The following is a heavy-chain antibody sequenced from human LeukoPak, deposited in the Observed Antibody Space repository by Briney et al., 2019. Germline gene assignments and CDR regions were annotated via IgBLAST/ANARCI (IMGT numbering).Heavy chain of an antibody. Sequence: GGSLRLSCAASGFTFSDAWISWVRKTPGKGLEWVSAISGSGGSTYYADSVKGRFTISRDNSKNTLYLQMNSLRAEDTAVYYCAKATDYGDVYYFDYWGQGTLVTVSS. V-gene: IGHV3-23*01. D-gene: IGHD4-17*01. CDR2: ISGSGGST. CDR1: GFTFSDAW. J-gene: IGHJ4*02. CDR3: AKATDYGDVYYFDY.